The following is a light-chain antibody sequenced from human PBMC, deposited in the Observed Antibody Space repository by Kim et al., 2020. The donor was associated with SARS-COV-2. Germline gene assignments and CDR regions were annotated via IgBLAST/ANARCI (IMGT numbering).Light chain of an antibody. CDR1: NIENKN. V-gene: IGLV3-21*04. CDR2: YDS. J-gene: IGLJ2*01. Sequence: APGPPASLPGGGNNIENKNVHWYQHKPGQAPLLVISYDSDRPAGIPDQFSGFNSGNTATLTISRVEAGDEADYYCQVWDSGSDHVVFGGGTKLTVL. CDR3: QVWDSGSDHVV.